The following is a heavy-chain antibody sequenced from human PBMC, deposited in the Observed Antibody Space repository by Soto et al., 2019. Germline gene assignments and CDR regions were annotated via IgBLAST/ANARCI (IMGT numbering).Heavy chain of an antibody. CDR3: ARREACGSLNCFDL. V-gene: IGHV1-69*05. Sequence: SVKVSCKASAGTFSSYVISWVRQAPGQGLEWMGGLIPIFGTANYAQKFQGWVTMTRDISIATAYMELSSLGSGDTAIFYCARREACGSLNCFDLRVQSPAGTVSS. D-gene: IGHD3-16*02. CDR2: LIPIFGTA. CDR1: AGTFSSYV. J-gene: IGHJ5*02.